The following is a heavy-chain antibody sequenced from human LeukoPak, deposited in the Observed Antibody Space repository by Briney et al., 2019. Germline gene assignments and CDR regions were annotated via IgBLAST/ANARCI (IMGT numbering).Heavy chain of an antibody. CDR1: GASTNTTNW. Sequence: SETLSLTCAVSGASTNTTNWWSWVRQPPGKGLEWIGEIYHSGSTNYNPSLKSRVTISVDTSKNQFSLKLSSVTAADTAVYYCAREGDFGVPNWFDPWGQGTLVTVSS. V-gene: IGHV4-4*02. CDR3: AREGDFGVPNWFDP. CDR2: IYHSGST. J-gene: IGHJ5*02. D-gene: IGHD2-21*02.